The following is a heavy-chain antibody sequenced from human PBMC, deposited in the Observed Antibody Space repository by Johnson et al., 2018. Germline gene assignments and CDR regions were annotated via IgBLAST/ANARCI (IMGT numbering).Heavy chain of an antibody. Sequence: QVQLVQSGAEVKKPGSSVKVSCKASGGTFSSYAISWVRQAPGQGLEWMGGIIPIFGTANYAQKFQGRVMITADESPTTAYMELSSLGSEDTAVYYCARVLGIAAAGTDYYYYYGMDVWGQGTTVTVSS. J-gene: IGHJ6*02. CDR1: GGTFSSYA. D-gene: IGHD6-13*01. CDR3: ARVLGIAAAGTDYYYYYGMDV. V-gene: IGHV1-69*01. CDR2: IIPIFGTA.